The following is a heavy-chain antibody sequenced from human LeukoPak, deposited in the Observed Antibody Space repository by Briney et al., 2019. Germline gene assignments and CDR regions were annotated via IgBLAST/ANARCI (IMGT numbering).Heavy chain of an antibody. Sequence: ASVKVSCKASGYTFTSYGISWVRQAPGQGLEWMGCISAYNGNTNYAQKLQGRVTMTTDTPTSTAYMELRSLRSDDTAVYYCARALRTYYYDSSRHPFDYWGQGTLVTVSS. CDR3: ARALRTYYYDSSRHPFDY. CDR1: GYTFTSYG. CDR2: ISAYNGNT. J-gene: IGHJ4*02. V-gene: IGHV1-18*01. D-gene: IGHD3-22*01.